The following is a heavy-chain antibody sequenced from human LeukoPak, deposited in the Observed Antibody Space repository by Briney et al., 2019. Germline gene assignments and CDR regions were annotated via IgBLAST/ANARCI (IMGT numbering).Heavy chain of an antibody. CDR1: GFXFSNYG. CDR2: ISSDGSDK. Sequence: GGSLRLSCAASGFXFSNYGMHWVRQAPGKGLEWVAVISSDGSDKYYADSVKGRFTISRDNSKNTLYLQMNSLRAEDTAVYYCAKDKGREGDYWGQGILVTVSS. CDR3: AKDKGREGDY. V-gene: IGHV3-30*18. J-gene: IGHJ4*02. D-gene: IGHD1-26*01.